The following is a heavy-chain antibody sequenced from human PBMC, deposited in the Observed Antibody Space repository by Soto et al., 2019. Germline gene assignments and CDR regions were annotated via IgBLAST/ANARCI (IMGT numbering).Heavy chain of an antibody. J-gene: IGHJ5*02. CDR2: ISRDGTNT. CDR1: GFTFDDYN. CDR3: VKETYYYDVSSYYTLGS. D-gene: IGHD3-3*01. Sequence: RLSCAASGFTFDDYNMHWVRQAPGKGLEWVSLISRDGTNTNYAESVKGRFTISRDNSKNSLYLQMNSLRTEDTALYYCVKETYYYDVSSYYTLGSWGQGTLVTVSS. V-gene: IGHV3-43*01.